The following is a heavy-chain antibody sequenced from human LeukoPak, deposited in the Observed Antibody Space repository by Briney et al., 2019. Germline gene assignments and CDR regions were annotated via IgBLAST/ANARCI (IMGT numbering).Heavy chain of an antibody. CDR1: GYTFTSYD. Sequence: ASVKVSCKASGYTFTSYDINWVRQATGQGLEWMGWMNPNSGNTGYARKFQGRVTITRNTSISTAYMELSSLRSEDTAVYYCARAGGYCSSTSCYLTAFDIWGQGTMVTVSS. J-gene: IGHJ3*02. CDR2: MNPNSGNT. V-gene: IGHV1-8*03. D-gene: IGHD2-2*01. CDR3: ARAGGYCSSTSCYLTAFDI.